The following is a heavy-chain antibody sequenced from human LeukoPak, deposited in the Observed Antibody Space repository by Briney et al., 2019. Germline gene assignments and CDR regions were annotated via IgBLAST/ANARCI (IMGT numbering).Heavy chain of an antibody. CDR2: VYPYDLQP. Sequence: ASXKISCKGSGYTFTYYYMHWVPQAPGKGLEWMGLVYPYDLQPIYADTFHGSVTITAHTSTDTPYMDLSSLRSEDTAVYYCATLPLDYGGKNYFDYWGQGTLVTVSS. CDR1: GYTFTYYY. J-gene: IGHJ4*02. V-gene: IGHV1-69-2*01. D-gene: IGHD4-23*01. CDR3: ATLPLDYGGKNYFDY.